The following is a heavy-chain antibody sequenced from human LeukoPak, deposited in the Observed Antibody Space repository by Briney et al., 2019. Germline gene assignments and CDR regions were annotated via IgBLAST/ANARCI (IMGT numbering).Heavy chain of an antibody. D-gene: IGHD2-2*01. CDR1: GFTFSSYA. Sequence: GGSLRLSRAASGFTFSSYAMSWVRQAPGKGLEWVSAISGSGGSTYYADSVKGRFTISRDNSKNTLYLQMNSLRAEDTAVYYCAKDLRSEVVVPAARDAFDIWGQGTMVTVSS. J-gene: IGHJ3*02. CDR3: AKDLRSEVVVPAARDAFDI. V-gene: IGHV3-23*01. CDR2: ISGSGGST.